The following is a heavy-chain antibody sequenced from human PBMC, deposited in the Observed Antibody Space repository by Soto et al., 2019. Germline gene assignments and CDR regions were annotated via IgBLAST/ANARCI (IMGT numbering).Heavy chain of an antibody. CDR3: ARGAADYGDAFDI. CDR1: GDSTSRGGYY. D-gene: IGHD4-17*01. Sequence: SETLSLTCRVCGDSTSRGGYYWSWIRQHPGKGLEWIGYIYWSGNTYFNPSLKSRVSISLGTSSNQFSLNLTSVTAADTAVYYCARGAADYGDAFDIWGQGTTVTVSS. V-gene: IGHV4-31*03. J-gene: IGHJ3*02. CDR2: IYWSGNT.